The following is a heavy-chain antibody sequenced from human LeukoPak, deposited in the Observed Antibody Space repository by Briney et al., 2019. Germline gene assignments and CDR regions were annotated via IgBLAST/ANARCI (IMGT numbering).Heavy chain of an antibody. CDR3: ARVPHSGYDWRYYFDY. D-gene: IGHD5-12*01. CDR1: GFTFGSYA. J-gene: IGHJ4*02. CDR2: ISSGSSFI. Sequence: GGSLRLSCAASGFTFGSYAMNWVRQAPGKGLEWVSSISSGSSFIYYADSVKGRFTISRDNAKNSLYLQMNSLRAEDTAVYYCARVPHSGYDWRYYFDYWGQGTLVTVSS. V-gene: IGHV3-21*01.